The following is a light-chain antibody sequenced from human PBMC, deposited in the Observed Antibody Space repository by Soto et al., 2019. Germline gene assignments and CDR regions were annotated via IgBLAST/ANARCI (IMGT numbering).Light chain of an antibody. V-gene: IGLV2-14*01. J-gene: IGLJ1*01. CDR1: SSDVGGFEY. CDR3: GSITRSSTSV. Sequence: SVRSQPASLSGAPGQSITISFTGTSSDVGGFEYVSWYQHQPGKAPKLIIYDVTKRPSGVSNRFSGSKSGNTASLTISGIQAEDEGDYYCGSITRSSTSVFGTGTKVTVL. CDR2: DVT.